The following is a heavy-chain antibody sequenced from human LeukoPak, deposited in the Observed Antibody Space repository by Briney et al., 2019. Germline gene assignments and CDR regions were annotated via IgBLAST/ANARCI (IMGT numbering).Heavy chain of an antibody. J-gene: IGHJ5*02. CDR1: GGSFSGYY. Sequence: PSETLSLTCAVYGGSFSGYYWSWIRQPPGKGLEWIGEINHSGSTNYNPSLKSRVTISVDTSKNQFSLKLSSVTAADTAVYYCARHPSLSYCSGGSCWFDPWGQGTLVTVSS. CDR3: ARHPSLSYCSGGSCWFDP. D-gene: IGHD2-15*01. CDR2: INHSGST. V-gene: IGHV4-34*01.